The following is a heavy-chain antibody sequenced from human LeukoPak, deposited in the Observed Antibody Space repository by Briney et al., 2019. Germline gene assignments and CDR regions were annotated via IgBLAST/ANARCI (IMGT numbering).Heavy chain of an antibody. J-gene: IGHJ6*04. D-gene: IGHD3-10*01. CDR2: IKSKTDGGTT. CDR1: GFTFSNAW. CDR3: TTEDGSGIYYGMDV. V-gene: IGHV3-15*01. Sequence: PGVSLRLSCAASGFTFSNAWMSWVRQAPGNCLDWVCRIKSKTDGGTTDYAAPVKGRFTISRDDSKNTLYLQMNSLKTEDTAVYYCTTEDGSGIYYGMDVWGKGTTVTVSS.